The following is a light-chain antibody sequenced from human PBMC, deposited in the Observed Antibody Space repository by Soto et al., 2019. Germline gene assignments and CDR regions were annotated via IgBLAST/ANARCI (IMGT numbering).Light chain of an antibody. CDR2: EVS. V-gene: IGLV2-14*01. CDR1: SSDVGGYNS. Sequence: QSVLTQPASVSGSPGQSITISCTGTSSDVGGYNSVSWYQQHPGKAPKLLIYEVSNRPSGVSNRFSGSKSGNTASLTISGLQAEDEAAYYCSSYTASSTLLYVFGTGTKLTVL. CDR3: SSYTASSTLLYV. J-gene: IGLJ1*01.